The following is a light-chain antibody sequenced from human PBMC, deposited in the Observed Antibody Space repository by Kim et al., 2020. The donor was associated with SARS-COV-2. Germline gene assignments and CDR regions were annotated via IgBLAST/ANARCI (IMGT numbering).Light chain of an antibody. CDR3: SSYTSISTYV. CDR2: DVT. V-gene: IGLV2-14*03. J-gene: IGLJ1*01. Sequence: QSALTQPASVSGSPGQSITISCTGTSSDVGGYNYVSWYQQYPGKAPKLILYDVTKRPSGVSNRFSGSKSGNMASLTISGLQAEDEADYYCSSYTSISTYVFGTGTKVTVL. CDR1: SSDVGGYNY.